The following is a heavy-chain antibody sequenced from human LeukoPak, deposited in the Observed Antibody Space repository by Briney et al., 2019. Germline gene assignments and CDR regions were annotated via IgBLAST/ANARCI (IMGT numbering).Heavy chain of an antibody. J-gene: IGHJ4*02. CDR3: ARGGYYYDSSGYYYEAFDY. CDR2: IIPIFGTA. V-gene: IGHV1-69*13. D-gene: IGHD3-22*01. Sequence: ASVKVSCKASGGTFSSYAISWVRQAPGQGLEWMGGIIPIFGTANYAQKFQGRVTITADESTSIAYMELSSLRSEDTAVYYCARGGYYYDSSGYYYEAFDYWGQGTLVTVSS. CDR1: GGTFSSYA.